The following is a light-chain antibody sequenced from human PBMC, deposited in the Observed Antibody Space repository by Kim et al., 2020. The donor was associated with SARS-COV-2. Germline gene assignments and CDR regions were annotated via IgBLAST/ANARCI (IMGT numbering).Light chain of an antibody. V-gene: IGLV2-11*01. J-gene: IGLJ3*02. Sequence: RSVSASPAQSVTISSTGTSTDFVSWYQQHPGKAPNLMIYAVSQRPSGVPDRFSGSKSDNTSSLTISGLQAEDEANYYCCSFAGGWVFGGGTQLTVL. CDR1: STDFV. CDR3: CSFAGGWV. CDR2: AVS.